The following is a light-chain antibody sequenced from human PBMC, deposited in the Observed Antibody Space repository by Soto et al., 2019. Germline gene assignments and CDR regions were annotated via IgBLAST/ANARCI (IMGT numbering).Light chain of an antibody. CDR3: QQYGGSPRT. J-gene: IGKJ1*01. Sequence: EIVLTQSPCTLSFSPRERATLSCRASQSVSSSSLAWYQQKRGQAPRLLIHDASSRATGIPDRFSGSGSGTDFTLTISRLEPEDFAVYYCQQYGGSPRTFGQGTKVDIK. CDR2: DAS. CDR1: QSVSSSS. V-gene: IGKV3-20*01.